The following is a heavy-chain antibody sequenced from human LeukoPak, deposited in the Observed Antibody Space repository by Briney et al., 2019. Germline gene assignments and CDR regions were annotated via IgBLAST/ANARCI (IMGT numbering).Heavy chain of an antibody. J-gene: IGHJ4*02. Sequence: PGGTLRLSCAASGFTFHLYEFNWVRQAPAKALEWLSYIYGNGNYIYYADSVKRRFTVSRDNAKNSLYLQMSSLRADDTAVYYCARECLTCGGDSYDYWGQGALVTVSS. CDR1: GFTFHLYE. CDR3: ARECLTCGGDSYDY. V-gene: IGHV3-48*03. CDR2: IYGNGNYI. D-gene: IGHD2-21*01.